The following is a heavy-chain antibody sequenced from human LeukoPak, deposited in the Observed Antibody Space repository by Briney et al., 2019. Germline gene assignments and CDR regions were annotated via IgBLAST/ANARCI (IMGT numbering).Heavy chain of an antibody. D-gene: IGHD1-1*01. V-gene: IGHV4-59*01. J-gene: IGHJ6*03. CDR1: GRSISLGYY. CDR3: ARVSWFPGTSYYYMDV. Sequence: SETLSLTCTVSGRSISLGYYWGWIRQPPGKGLEWIGFIQYSGSTNYNPSLKSRVTISIDTSKNQFSLKLSSVTAADTAVYYCARVSWFPGTSYYYMDVWGKGTTVTVSS. CDR2: IQYSGST.